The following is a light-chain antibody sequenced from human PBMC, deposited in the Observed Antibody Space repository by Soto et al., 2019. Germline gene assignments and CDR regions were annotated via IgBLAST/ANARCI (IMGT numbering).Light chain of an antibody. CDR2: KAS. Sequence: DIQMTQSPSTLSGSVGDRVTITCRASQTISSWLAWYQQKPGKAPKLLIYKASTLKSGVPSRFSGSGSGTEFTRTISSLQPDDSATYYCQQHSYYPLTFGGGTKVEIK. J-gene: IGKJ4*01. V-gene: IGKV1-5*03. CDR1: QTISSW. CDR3: QQHSYYPLT.